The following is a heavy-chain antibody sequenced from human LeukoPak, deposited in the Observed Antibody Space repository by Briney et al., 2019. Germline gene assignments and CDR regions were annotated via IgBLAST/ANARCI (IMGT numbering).Heavy chain of an antibody. CDR3: AKSTTVTTTDGDCFDP. CDR2: VSGSGGST. CDR1: GFTFRTYA. D-gene: IGHD4-17*01. Sequence: GGSLRLSCAASGFTFRTYAMSWVRQAPGKGLEWVSTVSGSGGSTYYADSVKGRFTISRDNSKNTLYLQMNSPRADDTAVYYCAKSTTVTTTDGDCFDPWGQGTLVIVSS. J-gene: IGHJ5*02. V-gene: IGHV3-23*01.